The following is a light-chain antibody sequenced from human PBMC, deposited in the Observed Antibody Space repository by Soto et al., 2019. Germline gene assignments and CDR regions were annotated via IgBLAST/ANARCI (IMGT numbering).Light chain of an antibody. CDR2: DAS. CDR3: QQYNNWPRT. CDR1: QNIISN. J-gene: IGKJ1*01. V-gene: IGKV3-15*01. Sequence: EIVLTQSPATLSVSPGERSTLSCRASQNIISNLAWYQQKPCQAPRLLIYDASTRATGIPARFSGSGSGTEFTLTISSLQSADFAVYYCQQYNNWPRTFGLGTKGDIK.